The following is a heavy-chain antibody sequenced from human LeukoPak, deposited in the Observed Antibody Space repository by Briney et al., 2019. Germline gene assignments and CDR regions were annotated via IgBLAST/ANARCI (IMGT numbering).Heavy chain of an antibody. J-gene: IGHJ4*02. V-gene: IGHV1/OR15-3*02. D-gene: IGHD5-24*01. Sequence: GASVRVSCKASGYTFSDYYIYWVRQAPGQRLEWMGWINAGNGNTKYSQEFQGRVTITRDTSASTAYMELSSLRSEDMAVYYCARAPRRDGYNSFYFDYWGQGTLVTVSS. CDR1: GYTFSDYY. CDR3: ARAPRRDGYNSFYFDY. CDR2: INAGNGNT.